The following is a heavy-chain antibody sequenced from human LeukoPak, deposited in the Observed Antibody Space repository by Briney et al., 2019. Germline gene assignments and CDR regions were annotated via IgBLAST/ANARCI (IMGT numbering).Heavy chain of an antibody. CDR2: IHYSGST. D-gene: IGHD3-22*01. Sequence: SQTLSLTCTVSGGSISSGDYYWSWIRQPPGKGLEWIGYIHYSGSTYYNPSLKSRVTISVDTSKNQFSLKLSSVTAADTAVYYCAREAGFDDSSGYYYSFDYWGQGTLVTVSS. J-gene: IGHJ4*02. V-gene: IGHV4-30-4*01. CDR3: AREAGFDDSSGYYYSFDY. CDR1: GGSISSGDYY.